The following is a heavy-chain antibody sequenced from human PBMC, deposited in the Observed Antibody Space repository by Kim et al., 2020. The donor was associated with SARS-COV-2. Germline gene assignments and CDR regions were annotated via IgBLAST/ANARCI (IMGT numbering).Heavy chain of an antibody. CDR3: ARVTDVYWGAGCYSRLGELDR. CDR2: ISGTGNT. J-gene: IGHJ5*01. D-gene: IGHD2-21*02. CDR1: GDSISSGGYS. Sequence: SETLSLTCTVSGDSISSGGYSWTWIRQHPGKGLEWIGSISGTGNTYYNPSLKSRITISLDTSKNQFSLRLNSVTAADTAVFYCARVTDVYWGAGCYSRLGELDRWGQGTLVTVSS. V-gene: IGHV4-31*03.